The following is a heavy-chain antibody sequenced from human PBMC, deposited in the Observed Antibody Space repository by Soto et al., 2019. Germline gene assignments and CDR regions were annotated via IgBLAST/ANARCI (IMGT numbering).Heavy chain of an antibody. V-gene: IGHV2-5*02. CDR3: AHTTTAYSPYDRNWFDP. CDR1: WFSLSTSRLG. CDR2: IYWDADK. Sequence: SGAPRVNPAQTLTPTCTFSWFSLSTSRLGGGWIRPPPGEALEWLALIYWDADKRCSPSLKTRLTITRDTSKNQVVLTMTNMDPVDTATYYCAHTTTAYSPYDRNWFDPWGQGILVTVSS. J-gene: IGHJ5*02. D-gene: IGHD2-21*01.